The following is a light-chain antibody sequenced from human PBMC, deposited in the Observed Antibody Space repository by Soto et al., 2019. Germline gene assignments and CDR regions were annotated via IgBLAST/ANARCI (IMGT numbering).Light chain of an antibody. CDR2: EVS. CDR3: SSYTSSNTHV. V-gene: IGLV2-14*01. Sequence: QSALTQPASVSGSPGQSITISCTGTSSDVGGYKYVSWYQQHPGKAPKLIIREVSNRPSGVSNRFSGSKSGNTASLTISGLQAEDDADYYCSSYTSSNTHVFGTGTKLTVL. J-gene: IGLJ1*01. CDR1: SSDVGGYKY.